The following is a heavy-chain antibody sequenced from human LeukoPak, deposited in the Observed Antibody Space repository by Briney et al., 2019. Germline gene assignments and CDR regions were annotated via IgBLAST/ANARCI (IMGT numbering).Heavy chain of an antibody. J-gene: IGHJ4*02. V-gene: IGHV3-30-3*01. Sequence: GGSLRLSCAASGFTFSSYAMHWVRQAPGKGLEWVAVISYDGSNKYYADSVKGRFTISRDNSKNTLYLQMNSLRAEDTAVYYCARGRGSGSYYPPFDYWGQGTLVTVSS. CDR2: ISYDGSNK. CDR1: GFTFSSYA. CDR3: ARGRGSGSYYPPFDY. D-gene: IGHD3-10*01.